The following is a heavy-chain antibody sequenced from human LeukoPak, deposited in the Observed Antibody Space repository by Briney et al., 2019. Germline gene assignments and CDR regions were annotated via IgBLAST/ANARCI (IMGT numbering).Heavy chain of an antibody. CDR1: GYSFPSYW. Sequence: GESLKISCKGSGYSFPSYWIGWVRQMPGKGLECMGILYPGDSDTRYSPSFQGQVTISADKSISTAYLQWSSLKASDTAMYYCARVLRYSSGQYYFDSWGQGTLDTVSS. V-gene: IGHV5-51*01. CDR2: LYPGDSDT. D-gene: IGHD6-19*01. CDR3: ARVLRYSSGQYYFDS. J-gene: IGHJ4*02.